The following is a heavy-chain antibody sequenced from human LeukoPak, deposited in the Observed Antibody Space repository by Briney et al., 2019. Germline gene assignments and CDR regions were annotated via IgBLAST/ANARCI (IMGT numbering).Heavy chain of an antibody. CDR2: IYSGGNI. V-gene: IGHV3-53*01. J-gene: IGHJ4*02. CDR1: GFTVSSTY. D-gene: IGHD2-15*01. CDR3: AGRHCSGGGCYFAGADPFDY. Sequence: GGSLRLSCAASGFTVSSTYMSWVRQAPGKGLERVSVIYSGGNIHDIESVKGRFTISRDTSKNTLYLQMNSLRAEDTAVYFCAGRHCSGGGCYFAGADPFDYWGQGTLVTVSS.